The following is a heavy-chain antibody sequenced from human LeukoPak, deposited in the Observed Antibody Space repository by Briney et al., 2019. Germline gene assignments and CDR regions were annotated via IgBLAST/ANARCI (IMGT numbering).Heavy chain of an antibody. CDR3: ARGRRRDGYNSFDY. Sequence: SETLSLTCAVYGGSFSGYYWSWIRQPPGKGLEWIGGINHSGSTNYNPSLKSRVTISVDTSKNQFSLKLSSVTAADTAVYYCARGRRRDGYNSFDYWGQGTLVTVSS. CDR2: INHSGST. CDR1: GGSFSGYY. V-gene: IGHV4-34*01. J-gene: IGHJ4*02. D-gene: IGHD5-24*01.